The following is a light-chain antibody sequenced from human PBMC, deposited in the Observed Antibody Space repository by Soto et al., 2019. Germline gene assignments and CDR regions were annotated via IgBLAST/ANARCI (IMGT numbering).Light chain of an antibody. Sequence: DIVLTQSPGTLYLSPGDRAILSCRASQSVSSTSLAWYQQRPGQAPRLLIYHVSSRANGIPDRFSGSGSGTDFTLTISTLEPEEFAVYYCQQYGTSSHTFGGGTRVEI. CDR1: QSVSSTS. V-gene: IGKV3-20*01. CDR2: HVS. J-gene: IGKJ4*01. CDR3: QQYGTSSHT.